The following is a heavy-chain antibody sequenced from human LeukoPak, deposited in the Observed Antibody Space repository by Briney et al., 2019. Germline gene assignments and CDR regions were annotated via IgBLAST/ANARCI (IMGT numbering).Heavy chain of an antibody. D-gene: IGHD1-14*01. CDR2: INTNTGTP. CDR3: ARDTGRPGY. CDR1: GYIFTNFA. J-gene: IGHJ4*02. Sequence: ASVKVSCKASGYIFTNFAMNWVRQAPGQGLEWMEWINTNTGTPTYAQGFTGRFVFSLDTSVSTAYLQISSLKAEDTAVYYCARDTGRPGYWGQGTLVTVSS. V-gene: IGHV7-4-1*02.